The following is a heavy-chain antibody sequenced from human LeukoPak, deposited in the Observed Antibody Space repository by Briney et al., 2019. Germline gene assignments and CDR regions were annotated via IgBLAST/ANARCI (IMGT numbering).Heavy chain of an antibody. CDR2: ISSSSSYI. Sequence: GGSLRLSCAASGFTFSSYSMNWVRQAPGKGLEWVSSISSSSSYIYYADSVKGRFTISRDNAKNSLYLQMNSLRAEDTAVYYCARYVVVPATAFDPWGQGTLVTVSS. V-gene: IGHV3-21*01. J-gene: IGHJ5*02. CDR3: ARYVVVPATAFDP. CDR1: GFTFSSYS. D-gene: IGHD2-2*01.